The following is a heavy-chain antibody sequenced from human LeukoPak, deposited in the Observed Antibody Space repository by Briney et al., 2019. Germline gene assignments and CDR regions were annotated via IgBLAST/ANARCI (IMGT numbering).Heavy chain of an antibody. D-gene: IGHD1-20*01. V-gene: IGHV3-23*01. CDR3: AKAVTVAIYYFDY. J-gene: IGHJ4*02. Sequence: GGSLRLSCAASGFTFSSYAMSWVCQAPGKGLEWVSAISGSGGSTYYADSVKGRFTISRDNSKNTLYLQMNSLRAEDTAIYYCAKAVTVAIYYFDYWGQGTLVTASS. CDR1: GFTFSSYA. CDR2: ISGSGGST.